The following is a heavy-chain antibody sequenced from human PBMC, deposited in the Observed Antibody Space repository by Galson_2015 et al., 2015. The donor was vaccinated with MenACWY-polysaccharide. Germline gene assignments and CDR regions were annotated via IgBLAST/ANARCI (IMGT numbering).Heavy chain of an antibody. V-gene: IGHV3-48*02. Sequence: VRQAPGKGLEWVSYISTGRTIIYQADSVKGRFTISRDNAKNSLYLQLNSLRDEDTAVYYCARGGSSDSFDYWGKGTLVTVSS. J-gene: IGHJ4*02. D-gene: IGHD2-15*01. CDR3: ARGGSSDSFDY. CDR2: ISTGRTII.